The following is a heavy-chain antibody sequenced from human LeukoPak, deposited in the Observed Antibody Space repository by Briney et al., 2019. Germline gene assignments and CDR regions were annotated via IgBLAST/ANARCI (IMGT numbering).Heavy chain of an antibody. CDR3: AKDVGSNSLYNWFDP. J-gene: IGHJ5*02. V-gene: IGHV3-33*03. CDR1: GFTFSTSA. Sequence: GGSLRLSCTASGFTFSTSARHWVRQAPGKGLEWVAAIQYDGSSSFYLDSVRGRFTISRDNSKNTLFLQMNSLRGDDTAVYYCAKDVGSNSLYNWFDPWGQGTLVTVSS. D-gene: IGHD2-15*01. CDR2: IQYDGSSS.